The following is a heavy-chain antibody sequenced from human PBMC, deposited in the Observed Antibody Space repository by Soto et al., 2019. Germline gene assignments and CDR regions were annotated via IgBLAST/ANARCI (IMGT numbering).Heavy chain of an antibody. Sequence: QVQLRESGPGLVKPSETLSLTCNVSGGSMSRYFWSWIRQPPGKGLEWIGYIYYSGTTNSNPSLKSRVTTSLDTSKNQFSLKVVSLTAADTAFYYCARGRGGTYDAFDIWGPGTLVTVSS. CDR3: ARGRGGTYDAFDI. CDR1: GGSMSRYF. D-gene: IGHD1-26*01. CDR2: IYYSGTT. J-gene: IGHJ3*02. V-gene: IGHV4-59*01.